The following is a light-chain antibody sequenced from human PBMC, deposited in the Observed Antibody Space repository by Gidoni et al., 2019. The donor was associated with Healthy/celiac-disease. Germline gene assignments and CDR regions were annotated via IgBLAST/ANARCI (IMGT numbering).Light chain of an antibody. J-gene: IGKJ2*01. CDR3: QQRYSTTPYT. V-gene: IGKV1-39*01. Sequence: DIRMTQSPSSLSASVGDRVPITCRASKSISSYLNWYQQKPGKAPTLLIYAASSLQGGVPSRFSGSGFGTDFTLTISSLQPEDVATSYCQQRYSTTPYTFGQGTKLEIK. CDR2: AAS. CDR1: KSISSY.